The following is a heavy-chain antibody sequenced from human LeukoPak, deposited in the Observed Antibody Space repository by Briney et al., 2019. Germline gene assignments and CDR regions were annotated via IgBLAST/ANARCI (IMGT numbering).Heavy chain of an antibody. CDR2: IYSGGST. CDR1: GFTLSSNY. CDR3: HYYDSSGYYYLFDY. J-gene: IGHJ4*02. V-gene: IGHV3-66*01. D-gene: IGHD3-22*01. Sequence: PGGSLRLSCAASGFTLSSNYMSWVRQAPGKGLEWVSVIYSGGSTYYSDSVKGRFTISRDNSKNTLYLQMNSLRAEDTAVYYCHYYDSSGYYYLFDYWGRGTLVTVSS.